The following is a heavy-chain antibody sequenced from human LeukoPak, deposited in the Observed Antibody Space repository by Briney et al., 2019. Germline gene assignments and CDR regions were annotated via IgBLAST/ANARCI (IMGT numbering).Heavy chain of an antibody. CDR3: AKGRIAGAPHDAFDI. D-gene: IGHD6-19*01. V-gene: IGHV3-33*03. CDR2: ICYDGSNK. Sequence: GGSMRLSCAASGFTFSSYDIHWVRQAPGKGLEWVAVICYDGSNKYYADSVKGRFTISRDNAKNSLYLQMNSLRAEDRAVYYCAKGRIAGAPHDAFDIWGQGTMVTVSS. J-gene: IGHJ3*02. CDR1: GFTFSSYD.